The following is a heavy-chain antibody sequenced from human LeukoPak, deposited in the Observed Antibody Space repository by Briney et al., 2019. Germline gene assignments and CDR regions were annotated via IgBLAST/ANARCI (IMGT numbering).Heavy chain of an antibody. J-gene: IGHJ4*02. D-gene: IGHD1-1*01. V-gene: IGHV4-59*01. CDR1: GGSISSYY. CDR3: ARALEPALYYFDY. CDR2: IYYSGST. Sequence: PSETLSLTXTVSGGSISSYYWSWIRQPPGKGLEWIGYIYYSGSTNYNPSLKSRVTISVDTSKNQFSLKLSSVTVADTAVYYCARALEPALYYFDYWGQGTLVTVSS.